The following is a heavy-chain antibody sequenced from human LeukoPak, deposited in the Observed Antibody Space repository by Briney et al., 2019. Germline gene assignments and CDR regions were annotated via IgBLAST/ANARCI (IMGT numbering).Heavy chain of an antibody. J-gene: IGHJ4*02. Sequence: GGSLRLSCAASGFTFSSYGMHWVRQAPGKGLEWVAFIRYDGSNKYYADSVKGRFTISRDNAKNSLYLQMTSLRAEDTAVYYCARTGWSSSWYDYWGQGTLVTVSS. CDR2: IRYDGSNK. D-gene: IGHD6-13*01. V-gene: IGHV3-30*02. CDR3: ARTGWSSSWYDY. CDR1: GFTFSSYG.